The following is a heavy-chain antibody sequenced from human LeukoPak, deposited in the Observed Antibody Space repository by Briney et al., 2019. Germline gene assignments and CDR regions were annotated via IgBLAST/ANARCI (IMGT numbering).Heavy chain of an antibody. J-gene: IGHJ4*02. CDR2: MNPNSGNT. D-gene: IGHD5-12*01. V-gene: IGHV1-8*01. CDR1: GYTFTSYD. CDR3: ARLGYSGIAGSFDY. Sequence: ASVKVSCKAPGYTFTSYDINWVRQATGQGLEWMGWMNPNSGNTGYAQKFQGRVTMTRNTSISTAYMELSSLRSEDTAVYYCARLGYSGIAGSFDYWGQGTLVTVSS.